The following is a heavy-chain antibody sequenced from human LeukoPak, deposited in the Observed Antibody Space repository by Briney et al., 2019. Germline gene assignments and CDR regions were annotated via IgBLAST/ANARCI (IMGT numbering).Heavy chain of an antibody. Sequence: GASVKVSCKASGYTFTGYYMHWVRQAPGQGLEWMGWINPNSGGTNYAQKFQGRVTMTRDTSISTAYMELSRLRSDDTAVYYCARWEDSSRQYYYYYYGMDVWGQGTTVTVSS. CDR3: ARWEDSSRQYYYYYYGMDV. V-gene: IGHV1-2*02. D-gene: IGHD6-13*01. CDR1: GYTFTGYY. CDR2: INPNSGGT. J-gene: IGHJ6*02.